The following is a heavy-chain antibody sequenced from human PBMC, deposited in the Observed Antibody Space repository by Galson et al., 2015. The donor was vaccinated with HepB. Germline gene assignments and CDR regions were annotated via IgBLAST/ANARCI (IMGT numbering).Heavy chain of an antibody. Sequence: SLRLSCAASGFTFTRPWMSWVRQAPGKGLEWVANINEDGSEENYMDSVKGRFTISRDNAKNSLYLQMNSLRAEDTAVYYCAREPTADSSWGQGTLVTVSS. D-gene: IGHD6-13*01. V-gene: IGHV3-7*03. CDR2: INEDGSEE. CDR1: GFTFTRPW. J-gene: IGHJ4*02. CDR3: AREPTADSS.